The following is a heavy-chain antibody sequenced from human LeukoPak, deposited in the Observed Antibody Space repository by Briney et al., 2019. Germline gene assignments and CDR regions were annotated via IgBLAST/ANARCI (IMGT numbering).Heavy chain of an antibody. Sequence: PGGSLRLSCAASGFTFSSYAMSWVRQAPGKGLEWVSAISGSGGSTYYADSVEGRFTISRDNSKNTLYLQMNSLRAEDTAVCYCAKICSSTGCHDAFDIWGQGTMVTVSS. CDR3: AKICSSTGCHDAFDI. V-gene: IGHV3-23*01. J-gene: IGHJ3*02. CDR2: ISGSGGST. D-gene: IGHD2-2*01. CDR1: GFTFSSYA.